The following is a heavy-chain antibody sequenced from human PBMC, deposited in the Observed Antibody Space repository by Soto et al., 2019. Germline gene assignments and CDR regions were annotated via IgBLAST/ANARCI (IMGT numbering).Heavy chain of an antibody. D-gene: IGHD6-13*01. CDR2: IYHSGTT. J-gene: IGHJ5*02. CDR1: GGSISNHY. Sequence: QVQVQESGPGLVKPSETLSLTCTVSGGSISNHYWSWIRQSPGKGLEWIANIYHSGTTKYNLSLKGRVTISIDSSKNQVSRKFNSVTAADTAGYYCARGGYRTLAWFDPWGQGTLVTVSS. CDR3: ARGGYRTLAWFDP. V-gene: IGHV4-59*11.